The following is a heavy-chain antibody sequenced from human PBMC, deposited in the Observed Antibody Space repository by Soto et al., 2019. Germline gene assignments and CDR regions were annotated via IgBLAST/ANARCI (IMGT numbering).Heavy chain of an antibody. CDR3: ARGGGYSSSWYLGYNWFDP. CDR2: INHSGST. CDR1: GGSFSGCY. D-gene: IGHD6-13*01. Sequence: SETLSLTCAVYGGSFSGCYWSWIRQPPGKGLEWIGEINHSGSTNYNPSLKSRVTISVDTSKNQFSLKLSSVTAADTAVYYCARGGGYSSSWYLGYNWFDPWGQGTLVTVSS. V-gene: IGHV4-34*01. J-gene: IGHJ5*02.